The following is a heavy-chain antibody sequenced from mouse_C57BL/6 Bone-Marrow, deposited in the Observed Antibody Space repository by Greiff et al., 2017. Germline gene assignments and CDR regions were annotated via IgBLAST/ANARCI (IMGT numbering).Heavy chain of an antibody. CDR1: GYTFTSYG. CDR2: IYPRSGNT. Sequence: VQLQQSGAELARPGASVKLSCKASGYTFTSYGISWVKQRTGQGLEWIGEIYPRSGNTYYNEKFKGKATLTADKSSSTAYMGLRSLTSEDSAVYFCAIYYGSSPWFAYWGQGTLVTVSA. CDR3: AIYYGSSPWFAY. J-gene: IGHJ3*01. V-gene: IGHV1-81*01. D-gene: IGHD1-1*01.